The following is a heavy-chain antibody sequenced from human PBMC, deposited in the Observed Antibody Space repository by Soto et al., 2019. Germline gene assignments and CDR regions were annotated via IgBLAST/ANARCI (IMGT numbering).Heavy chain of an antibody. CDR3: AKDLGSGKPYYYYAMDV. D-gene: IGHD3-10*01. Sequence: QVQLVESGGGVVQPGRSLRLSCAASGSIFSRYGMHWVRQAPGKGLEWVAVISYDGSNKYYAESVKGRFIISRDKSENTLYLQMNSLRAEDTAVYYCAKDLGSGKPYYYYAMDVWGQGTTVTVSS. V-gene: IGHV3-30*18. CDR2: ISYDGSNK. CDR1: GSIFSRYG. J-gene: IGHJ6*02.